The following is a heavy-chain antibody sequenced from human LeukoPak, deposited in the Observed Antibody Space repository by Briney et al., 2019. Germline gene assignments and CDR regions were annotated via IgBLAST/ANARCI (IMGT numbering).Heavy chain of an antibody. D-gene: IGHD3-10*01. Sequence: SGGSLRLSCAASGFSFSNYWMHWVRQAPGKGLVWVGRISGDGMSTNYADIVKGRVTISRDNAKSTLSLQMNSLKVEDTALYYCAKVKTGFQDWGQGTLVTVSS. CDR3: AKVKTGFQD. V-gene: IGHV3-74*01. CDR2: ISGDGMST. CDR1: GFSFSNYW. J-gene: IGHJ1*01.